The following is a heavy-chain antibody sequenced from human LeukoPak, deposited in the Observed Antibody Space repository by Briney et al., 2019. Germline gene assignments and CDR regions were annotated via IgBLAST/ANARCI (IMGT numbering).Heavy chain of an antibody. CDR3: ARGGGRHVEY. Sequence: GGSLRLSCEASGFTFSGSAMSWVRQAPGKGLEWVANIKEDGSEKNYVDSVKGRFTISRDNAKNSLYLQMNSLRAEDTAVYYCARGGGRHVEYWGQGNLVTVSS. D-gene: IGHD2/OR15-2a*01. J-gene: IGHJ4*02. V-gene: IGHV3-7*05. CDR2: IKEDGSEK. CDR1: GFTFSGSA.